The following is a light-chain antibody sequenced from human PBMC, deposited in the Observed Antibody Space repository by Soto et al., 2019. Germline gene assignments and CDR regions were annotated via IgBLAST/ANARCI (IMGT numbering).Light chain of an antibody. V-gene: IGLV2-11*01. CDR1: SSDVGGYNS. CDR3: CSYAGSYTSDVI. J-gene: IGLJ2*01. CDR2: DVI. Sequence: QSALTQPRSVSGSPGQSVTISCTGTSSDVGGYNSVSWYQQHPGKAPKLIICDVIKRPSGVPDRFSGSKFGNTASLTISGLQAEDEADYYCCSYAGSYTSDVIFGGGTKLTVL.